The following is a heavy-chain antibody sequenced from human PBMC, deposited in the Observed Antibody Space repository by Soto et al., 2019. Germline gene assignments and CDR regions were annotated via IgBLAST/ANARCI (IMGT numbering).Heavy chain of an antibody. V-gene: IGHV3-73*01. Sequence: GGSLRLSCAASGFTFSGSAMHWVRQASGKGLEWVGRIRSKANSYATAYAASVKGRFTISRDDSKNTAYLQMNSLKTEDTAVYYCTSPERGVNYYYYMDVWGKGTTVTVSS. CDR1: GFTFSGSA. D-gene: IGHD3-10*01. J-gene: IGHJ6*03. CDR3: TSPERGVNYYYYMDV. CDR2: IRSKANSYAT.